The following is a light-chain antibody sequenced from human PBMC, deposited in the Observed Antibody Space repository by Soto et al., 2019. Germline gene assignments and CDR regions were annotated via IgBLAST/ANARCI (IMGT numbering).Light chain of an antibody. CDR1: SGHSSYA. CDR3: QTWGTGIVV. V-gene: IGLV4-69*01. J-gene: IGLJ2*01. CDR2: LNSDGSH. Sequence: QLVLTQPPSASASPGASVKLTCTLSSGHSSYAIAWHQQQPEKGPRYLMKLNSDGSHSKGDGIPVRFSGSSSGAERYLTISSLQAEDEADYYWQTWGTGIVVFGGGTKLTVL.